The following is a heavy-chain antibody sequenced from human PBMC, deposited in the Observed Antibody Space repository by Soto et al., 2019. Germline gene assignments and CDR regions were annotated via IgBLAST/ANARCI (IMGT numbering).Heavy chain of an antibody. Sequence: QLQLQESGPGLVKPSETLSLTCTVSGGSISSSSYYWGWIRQPPGKGLEWIGSIYYSGSTYYNPSLKSRVTISVDTSKNQFSLKLSSVTAADTAVYYCARLTPTRAYYYYGMDVWGQGTTVTVSS. CDR3: ARLTPTRAYYYYGMDV. V-gene: IGHV4-39*01. J-gene: IGHJ6*02. CDR2: IYYSGST. CDR1: GGSISSSSYY. D-gene: IGHD1-26*01.